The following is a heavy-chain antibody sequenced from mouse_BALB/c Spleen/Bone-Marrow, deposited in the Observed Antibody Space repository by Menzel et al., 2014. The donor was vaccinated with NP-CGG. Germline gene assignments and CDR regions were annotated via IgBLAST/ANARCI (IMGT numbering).Heavy chain of an antibody. V-gene: IGHV3-8*02. CDR2: ISYSGNT. CDR1: GDSIXSGY. J-gene: IGHJ2*01. CDR3: TRDYYGP. Sequence: VQLQQPGPSLVKPSQTLSLPCSVTGDSIXSGYWNWIRKFPGNKLEYMGYISYSGNTYYNPSLISRISITRDTSKNQYYLQLNSVTTEDTATYYCTRDYYGPWGQGTTLTVSS. D-gene: IGHD1-2*01.